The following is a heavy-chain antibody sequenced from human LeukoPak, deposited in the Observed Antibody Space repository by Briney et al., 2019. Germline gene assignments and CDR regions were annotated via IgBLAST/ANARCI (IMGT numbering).Heavy chain of an antibody. Sequence: PGGSLRLSCAASGFTFSSYAMSWVRQAPGKGLEWVSAISGSGGSTYYADSVKGRFTISRDNSKNTLYLQMNSLRAEDTAVYYCANGGPYGSGSYYDYFDYWGQGTLVTVSS. CDR3: ANGGPYGSGSYYDYFDY. V-gene: IGHV3-23*01. D-gene: IGHD3-10*01. J-gene: IGHJ4*02. CDR2: ISGSGGST. CDR1: GFTFSSYA.